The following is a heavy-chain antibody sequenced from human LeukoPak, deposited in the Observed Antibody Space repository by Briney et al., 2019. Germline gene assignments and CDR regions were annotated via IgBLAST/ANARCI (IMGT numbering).Heavy chain of an antibody. CDR3: AKDQIGWAPGYVSGPLDQ. CDR1: GFSFTMYG. Sequence: GMPLRLSCAASGFSFTMYGIHWVRQAPGKGLEWVAVISTDGNNEYYANSVKGRFTISRDNSKNTVYLQMTSLRTEDTAVYYCAKDQIGWAPGYVSGPLDQWGQGTLVTVSS. CDR2: ISTDGNNE. D-gene: IGHD6-19*01. J-gene: IGHJ4*02. V-gene: IGHV3-30*18.